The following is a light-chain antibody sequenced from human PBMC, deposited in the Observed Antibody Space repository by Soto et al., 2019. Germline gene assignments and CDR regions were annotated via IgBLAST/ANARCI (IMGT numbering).Light chain of an antibody. CDR2: AAS. Sequence: EIVLTQSSGTLSLSPGERATLSCRASQSVSSSYLAWYQQKPGQAPRLLIYAASSRATGIPDRFSASGCGKVFTLTVSVLRPEDFAVYNCEQYGSSPPYTFGQGAELEMK. V-gene: IGKV3-20*01. CDR1: QSVSSSY. CDR3: EQYGSSPPYT. J-gene: IGKJ2*01.